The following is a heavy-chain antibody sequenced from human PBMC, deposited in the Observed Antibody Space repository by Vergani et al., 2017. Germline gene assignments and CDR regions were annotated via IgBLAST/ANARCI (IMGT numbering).Heavy chain of an antibody. V-gene: IGHV3-21*01. CDR3: ARVREYGSGYYFDY. J-gene: IGHJ4*02. D-gene: IGHD3-10*01. CDR1: GFTFSSSS. CDR2: ISSSSSYI. Sequence: EVQLVESGGGLVKPGGSLRLSCAASGFTFSSSSMNWVRQAPGKGLEWVSSISSSSSYIYYADSVKGRFTISRDNAKNSLYLQMNSLRAEDTAVYYCARVREYGSGYYFDYWGQGTLVTVSS.